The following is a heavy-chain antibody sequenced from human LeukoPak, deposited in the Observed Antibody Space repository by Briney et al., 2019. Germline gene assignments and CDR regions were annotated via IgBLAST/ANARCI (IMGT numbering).Heavy chain of an antibody. CDR3: ARDHSVGDIAWWFDP. Sequence: ASVKVSCKASGYTFTSYGISWVRQAPGQGLEWMGWISAYNGNTNYAQKLQGRVTVTTDTSTSTAYMELRSLRSDDTAVYYCARDHSVGDIAWWFDPWGQGTLVSVSS. J-gene: IGHJ5*02. CDR1: GYTFTSYG. V-gene: IGHV1-18*01. CDR2: ISAYNGNT. D-gene: IGHD3-10*01.